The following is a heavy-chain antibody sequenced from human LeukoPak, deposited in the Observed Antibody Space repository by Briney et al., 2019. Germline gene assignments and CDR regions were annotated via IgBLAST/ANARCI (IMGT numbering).Heavy chain of an antibody. J-gene: IGHJ4*02. D-gene: IGHD2-8*01. CDR1: GGSISSGSYY. V-gene: IGHV4-61*02. CDR3: ARTAYCTNGVCYSEDFDY. CDR2: IYTSGST. Sequence: PSETLSLTCTVSGGSISSGSYYWSWIRQPAGKGLEWIGRIYTSGSTNYNPSLKSRVTISVDTSKNQFSLKLSSVTAADTAVYYCARTAYCTNGVCYSEDFDYWGQGTLVTVSS.